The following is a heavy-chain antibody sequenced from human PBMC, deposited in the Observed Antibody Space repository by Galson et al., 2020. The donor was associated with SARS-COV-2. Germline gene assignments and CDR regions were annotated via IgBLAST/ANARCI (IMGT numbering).Heavy chain of an antibody. CDR1: GYSISSGYY. CDR2: IYHSGIT. CDR3: ARRYFASGSYHDAFDI. D-gene: IGHD3-10*01. J-gene: IGHJ3*02. Sequence: SETLSLTCTVSGYSISSGYYWGWIRQPPGKGLEWIGTIYHSGITYYTPSLQSRVTISLDSSKNQFSLKLSSVTAADTAVYYCARRYFASGSYHDAFDIWGQGTMVTVSS. V-gene: IGHV4-38-2*02.